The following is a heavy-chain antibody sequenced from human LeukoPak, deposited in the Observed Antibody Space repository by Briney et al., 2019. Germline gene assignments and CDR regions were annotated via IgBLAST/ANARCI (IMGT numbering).Heavy chain of an antibody. J-gene: IGHJ6*04. CDR1: GFTFSSYA. V-gene: IGHV3-23*01. Sequence: GGSLRLSCAASGFTFSSYAMSWVRQAPGKGLEWVSAISGSGGSTYYADSVKGRFTISRDNSKNTLYLQMNSLRAEDTAVYYCARAYCTNGVCYPSVWGKGTTVTVSS. CDR3: ARAYCTNGVCYPSV. D-gene: IGHD2-8*01. CDR2: ISGSGGST.